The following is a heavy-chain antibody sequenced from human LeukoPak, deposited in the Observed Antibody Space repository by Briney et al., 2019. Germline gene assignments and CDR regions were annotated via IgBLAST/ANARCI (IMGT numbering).Heavy chain of an antibody. D-gene: IGHD2-15*01. V-gene: IGHV3-48*03. J-gene: IGHJ3*02. CDR1: GFTFGNYE. Sequence: GGSLRLSCAASGFTFGNYEMNWVRQAPGKGLEWISHISNFGDIIHYADSVEGRFTISRDNAKNSLYLQMNSLRAEDTAVYYCAKEGYCSGGSCLRRTFDIRGQGTMVTVSS. CDR3: AKEGYCSGGSCLRRTFDI. CDR2: ISNFGDII.